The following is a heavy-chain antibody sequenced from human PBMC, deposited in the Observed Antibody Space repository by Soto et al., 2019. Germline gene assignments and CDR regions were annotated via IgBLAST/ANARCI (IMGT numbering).Heavy chain of an antibody. J-gene: IGHJ6*02. D-gene: IGHD3-22*01. Sequence: QVQLVESGGGVVQPGRSLRLSCAASGFTFSSYAMHWVRQAPGKGLEWVAVISYDGSNKYYADSVKGRFTISRDNSKNTLYLQMNSLRAEDTAVYYCARTRATMIVDDGMDVWGQGTTVTVSS. V-gene: IGHV3-30-3*01. CDR2: ISYDGSNK. CDR3: ARTRATMIVDDGMDV. CDR1: GFTFSSYA.